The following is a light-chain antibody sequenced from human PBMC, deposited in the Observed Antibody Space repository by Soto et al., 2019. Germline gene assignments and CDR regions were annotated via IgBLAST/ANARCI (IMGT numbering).Light chain of an antibody. CDR1: GSNIGSNP. V-gene: IGLV1-44*01. CDR2: NTT. CDR3: ASWEVSRNGHV. J-gene: IGLJ1*01. Sequence: QTVLAQSPSASGAPGPRDTISCSGSGSNIGSNPVTCYQQLPRTAPKLLIYNTTKQPSRVPERFSASRSGTSASLAISGLQSEDVAEYFSASWEVSRNGHVLGTGTQGT.